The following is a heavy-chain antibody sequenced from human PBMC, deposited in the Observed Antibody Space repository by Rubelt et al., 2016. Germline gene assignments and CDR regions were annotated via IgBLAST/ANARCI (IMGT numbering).Heavy chain of an antibody. CDR3: ARDRNYYDSSGYPDY. J-gene: IGHJ4*02. Sequence: APGQGLEWMGWINPNSGGTNYAQKFQGRVTMTRDTSISTAYMELSRLRSDDTAVCYCARDRNYYDSSGYPDYWGQGTLVTVSS. V-gene: IGHV1-2*02. CDR2: INPNSGGT. D-gene: IGHD3-22*01.